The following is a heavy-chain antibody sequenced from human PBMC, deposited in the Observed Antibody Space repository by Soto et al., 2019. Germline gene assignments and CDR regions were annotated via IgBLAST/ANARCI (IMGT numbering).Heavy chain of an antibody. CDR3: AICAVLMTTSGGWCKWFDP. D-gene: IGHD2-21*01. J-gene: IGHJ5*02. CDR2: IRGTAT. CDR1: GFSFSSFA. V-gene: IGHV3-23*01. Sequence: EVQLLESGGTLVQPGESLRLSCEVSGFSFSSFAMNWVRQAPGEGLEWVSSIRGTATSYADSVKGRFTISRDNSKNTVYLQMNTLRGADTAVYYCAICAVLMTTSGGWCKWFDPWCQGTLVIVSS.